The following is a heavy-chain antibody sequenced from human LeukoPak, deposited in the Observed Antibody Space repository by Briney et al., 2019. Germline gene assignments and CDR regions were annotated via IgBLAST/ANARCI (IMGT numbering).Heavy chain of an antibody. CDR3: ARDRDYGGPYYYYMDV. Sequence: SVKVSCKASGGTFGSYAISWVRQAPGQGLEWMGGIIPIFGTANYAQKFQGRVTITADESTSTAYMELSSLRSEDTAVYYCARDRDYGGPYYYYMDVWGKGTTVTISS. J-gene: IGHJ6*03. D-gene: IGHD4-23*01. CDR1: GGTFGSYA. CDR2: IIPIFGTA. V-gene: IGHV1-69*13.